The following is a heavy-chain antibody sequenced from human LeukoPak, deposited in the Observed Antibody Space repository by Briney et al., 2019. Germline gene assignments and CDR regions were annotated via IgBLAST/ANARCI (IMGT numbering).Heavy chain of an antibody. Sequence: GGSLRLSCAASGFTFSDYYMSWTRQAPGKGLEWVSYISSSGRIIYHADSVKGRFTISRDNAKNSLFLQMNSLRAEDTAVYYCASVHYYGMEVWGQGTTVTVSS. J-gene: IGHJ6*02. D-gene: IGHD2-8*01. CDR3: ASVHYYGMEV. V-gene: IGHV3-11*01. CDR2: ISSSGRII. CDR1: GFTFSDYY.